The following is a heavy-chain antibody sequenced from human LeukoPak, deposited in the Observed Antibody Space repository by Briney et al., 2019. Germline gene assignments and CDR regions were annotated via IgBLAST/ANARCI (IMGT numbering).Heavy chain of an antibody. J-gene: IGHJ4*02. V-gene: IGHV4-34*01. CDR1: GGSFSGYY. Sequence: SETLSLTCAVYGGSFSGYYWSWIRQPPGKGLEWIGEINHSGSTNYNPSLKSRVTISVDTSKNQFSLKLSSVTAADTAVYYCARAKWGYVWGSYRNDKHIDYWGQGTLVTVSS. CDR2: INHSGST. D-gene: IGHD3-16*02. CDR3: ARAKWGYVWGSYRNDKHIDY.